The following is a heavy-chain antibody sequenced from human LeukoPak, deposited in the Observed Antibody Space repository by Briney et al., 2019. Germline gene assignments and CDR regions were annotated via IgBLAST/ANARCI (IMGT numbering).Heavy chain of an antibody. Sequence: SETLSLTCTVSDGSISNYYWSWIRQPPGKGLEWIGYIYYSGSTNYNPSLKSRVTISIDTSKNQFSLKLSSVTAADTAVYYCARVVYASGTRGKYYFDYWGQGTLVTVSS. CDR2: IYYSGST. V-gene: IGHV4-59*01. D-gene: IGHD3-10*01. CDR3: ARVVYASGTRGKYYFDY. J-gene: IGHJ4*02. CDR1: DGSISNYY.